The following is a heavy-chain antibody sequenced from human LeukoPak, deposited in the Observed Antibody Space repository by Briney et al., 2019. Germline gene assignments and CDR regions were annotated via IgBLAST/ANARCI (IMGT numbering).Heavy chain of an antibody. J-gene: IGHJ6*02. V-gene: IGHV4-61*02. CDR1: GGSISSGSYY. CDR2: IYTSGST. D-gene: IGHD5-24*01. CDR3: ARDLRRDGYNFYYYYGMDV. Sequence: SETLSLTCTVSGGSISSGSYYWSWIRQPAGKGLGWIGRIYTSGSTNYNPSLKSRVTISVDTSKNQFSLKLSSVTAADTAVYYCARDLRRDGYNFYYYYGMDVWGQGTTVTVSS.